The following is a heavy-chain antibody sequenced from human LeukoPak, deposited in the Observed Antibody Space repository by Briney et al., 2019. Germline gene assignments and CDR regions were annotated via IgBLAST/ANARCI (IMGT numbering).Heavy chain of an antibody. Sequence: ASVKVSCKVSGYTLTELSMHWVRQAPGKGLEWMGGFDPEDGETIYAQKFQGRVTMTEDTSTDTAYMELSSLRSEDTAVYYCATPRLYSGSYFAFGIWGQGTMVTVSS. D-gene: IGHD1-26*01. CDR2: FDPEDGET. V-gene: IGHV1-24*01. CDR3: ATPRLYSGSYFAFGI. CDR1: GYTLTELS. J-gene: IGHJ3*02.